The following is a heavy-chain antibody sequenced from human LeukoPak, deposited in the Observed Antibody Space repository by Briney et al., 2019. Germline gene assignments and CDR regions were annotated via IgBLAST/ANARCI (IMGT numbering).Heavy chain of an antibody. Sequence: SVKVSCKASGFTFSTSAVQWVRQARGQGLEWIGWTVVASGKTNYAQKFQERVTITRDMSRGTAYMELSSLGSEDTAVYYCVADAYYHDTSDYYSYGFDIWGQGTMVTVSS. J-gene: IGHJ3*02. CDR1: GFTFSTSA. D-gene: IGHD3-22*01. V-gene: IGHV1-58*01. CDR2: TVVASGKT. CDR3: VADAYYHDTSDYYSYGFDI.